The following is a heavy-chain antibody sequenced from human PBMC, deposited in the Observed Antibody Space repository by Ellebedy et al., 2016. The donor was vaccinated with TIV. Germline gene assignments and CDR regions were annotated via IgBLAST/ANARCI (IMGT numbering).Heavy chain of an antibody. V-gene: IGHV1-18*01. CDR1: GYAFASYS. Sequence: ASVKVSCKASGYAFASYSLSWVRQAPGQGLEWMGWISAYTGDRNYAQKFQGRLTMTTDTSTSPAYMELRSLRYDDTAVYYCARDMVQGIVARYLWFDYWGQGTLVTVSS. J-gene: IGHJ4*02. CDR2: ISAYTGDR. D-gene: IGHD5-12*01. CDR3: ARDMVQGIVARYLWFDY.